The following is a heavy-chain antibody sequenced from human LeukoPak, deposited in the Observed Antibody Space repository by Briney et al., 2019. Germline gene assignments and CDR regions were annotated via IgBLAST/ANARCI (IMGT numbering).Heavy chain of an antibody. D-gene: IGHD5-18*01. CDR2: IYYRGST. J-gene: IGHJ3*02. CDR1: GVSITDYY. CDR3: ARAHSYGWAFDI. Sequence: PSETLSLTCSVTGVSITDYYWSWIRQPPGKGLEWIGYIYYRGSTNYNPSLKSRVTISVDTSKNQFSLRLTSVTAADTAVYYCARAHSYGWAFDIWGQGTMVTVSS. V-gene: IGHV4-59*01.